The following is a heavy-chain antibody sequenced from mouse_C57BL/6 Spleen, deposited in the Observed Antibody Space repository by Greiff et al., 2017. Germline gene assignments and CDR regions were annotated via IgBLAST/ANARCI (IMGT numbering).Heavy chain of an antibody. Sequence: QVQLKQSGAELVKPGASVKISCKASGYAFSSYWMNWVKQRPGKGLEWIGQIYPGDGDTNYNGKFKGKATLTADKSSSTAYMQLSSLTSEDSAVYFCASTTVRTGAMDYWGQGTSVTVSS. CDR3: ASTTVRTGAMDY. V-gene: IGHV1-80*01. D-gene: IGHD1-1*01. CDR2: IYPGDGDT. CDR1: GYAFSSYW. J-gene: IGHJ4*01.